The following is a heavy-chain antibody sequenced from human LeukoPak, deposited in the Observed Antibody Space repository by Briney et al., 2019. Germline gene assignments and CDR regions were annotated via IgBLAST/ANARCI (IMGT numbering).Heavy chain of an antibody. CDR2: IYGGGST. CDR3: ARAGPPSCYFDY. CDR1: GFTVSSNY. Sequence: GGSLRLSCAASGFTVSSNYMSWVRQVPGKGLEWVSVIYGGGSTQYADSVKGRFIISRDNSKNTLYLQMNSLRAEDTAVYYCARAGPPSCYFDYWGQGTLVTVSS. V-gene: IGHV3-53*01. D-gene: IGHD1-14*01. J-gene: IGHJ4*02.